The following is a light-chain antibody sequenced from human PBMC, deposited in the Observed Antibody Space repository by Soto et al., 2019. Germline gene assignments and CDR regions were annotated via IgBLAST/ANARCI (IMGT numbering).Light chain of an antibody. J-gene: IGKJ3*01. CDR3: QQRSNWPLFA. CDR1: QSASSY. CDR2: DAA. Sequence: IVLAQSPATLSFSPGERATLSCRAGQSASSYLAGYQQKPGQAPSLLIYDAANRATGSPARCSGSGSWTDLTLTISSREPEDFAVYYCQQRSNWPLFAFGPGTKVDIK. V-gene: IGKV3-11*01.